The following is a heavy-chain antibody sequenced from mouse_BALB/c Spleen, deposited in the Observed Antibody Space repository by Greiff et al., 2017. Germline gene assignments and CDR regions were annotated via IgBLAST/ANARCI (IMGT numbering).Heavy chain of an antibody. CDR1: GFSLTGYG. CDR2: IWAGGST. J-gene: IGHJ2*01. V-gene: IGHV2-9*02. Sequence: VKLQESGPGLVAPSQSLSITCTVSGFSLTGYGVNWVRQPPGKGLEWLGVIWAGGSTNYNSALMSRLSISKDNSKSQVFLKMNSLQTDDTAMYYCARDAYYSYYFDYWGQGTTLTVSS. CDR3: ARDAYYSYYFDY. D-gene: IGHD2-10*01.